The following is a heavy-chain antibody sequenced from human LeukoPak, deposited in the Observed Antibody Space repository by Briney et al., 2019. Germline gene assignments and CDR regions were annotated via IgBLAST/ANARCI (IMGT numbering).Heavy chain of an antibody. CDR1: GGSISSGDYY. D-gene: IGHD2-2*01. V-gene: IGHV4-61*08. J-gene: IGHJ5*02. CDR3: ARGGYQMLVGWFDP. Sequence: SETLSLTCTVSGGSISSGDYYWSWIRQPPGKGLEWIGYIYYSGSTNYNPSLKSRVTISVDMSKNQFSLKLSSVTAGDTAVYYCARGGYQMLVGWFDPWGQGTLVTVSS. CDR2: IYYSGST.